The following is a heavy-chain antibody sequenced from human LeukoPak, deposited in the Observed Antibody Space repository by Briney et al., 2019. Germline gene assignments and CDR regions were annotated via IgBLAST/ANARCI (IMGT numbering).Heavy chain of an antibody. J-gene: IGHJ4*02. CDR3: ARVLGLTYYYDSSGYYLDY. CDR2: ISYDGSNK. D-gene: IGHD3-22*01. V-gene: IGHV3-30*04. Sequence: TGGSLRLSCAASGFTFSSYAMHWARQAPGKGLEWVAVISYDGSNKYYADSVKGRFTISRDNSKNTLYLQMNSLRAEDTAVYYCARVLGLTYYYDSSGYYLDYWGQGTLVTVSS. CDR1: GFTFSSYA.